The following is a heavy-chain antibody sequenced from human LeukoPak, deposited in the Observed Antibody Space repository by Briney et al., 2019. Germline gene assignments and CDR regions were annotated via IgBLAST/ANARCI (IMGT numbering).Heavy chain of an antibody. CDR3: ARDGRDVVVPAARWFDP. D-gene: IGHD2-2*01. CDR2: INHSGST. V-gene: IGHV4-34*01. J-gene: IGHJ5*02. CDR1: GGSFSGYY. Sequence: SETLSLTCAVYGGSFSGYYWSWIRQPPGKGLEWIGEINHSGSTNYNPSLKSRVTMSVDTSKNQFSLKLSSVTAADTAVYYCARDGRDVVVPAARWFDPWGQGTLVTVSS.